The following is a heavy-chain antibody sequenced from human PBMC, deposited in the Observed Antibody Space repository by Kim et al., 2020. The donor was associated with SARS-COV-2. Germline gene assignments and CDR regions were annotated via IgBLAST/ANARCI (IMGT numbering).Heavy chain of an antibody. J-gene: IGHJ3*02. Sequence: GGSPGLSCAASGFTFSDSAMYWVRQASGKGLEWVGRIRSKANSYATAYDVSVKGRFIISRDDSKNTAYLQMNSLKTEDTAIYYCTRVPPYSNSWWDAFDIWGQGTMVTVSS. CDR3: TRVPPYSNSWWDAFDI. CDR2: IRSKANSYAT. CDR1: GFTFSDSA. D-gene: IGHD6-13*01. V-gene: IGHV3-73*01.